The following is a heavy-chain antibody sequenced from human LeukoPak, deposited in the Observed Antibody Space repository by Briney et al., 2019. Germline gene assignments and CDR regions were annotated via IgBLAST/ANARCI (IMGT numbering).Heavy chain of an antibody. CDR3: ARAPGSGWGPAFDY. D-gene: IGHD6-19*01. Sequence: SETLSLTCTVSGGSISSYYWSWIRQPPGKGLEWIGYIYYSGSTNYNPSLKSRVTISVDTSKNQFSLKLSSVTAADTAVYYCARAPGSGWGPAFDYWGQGTLVTVSS. CDR2: IYYSGST. J-gene: IGHJ4*02. V-gene: IGHV4-59*01. CDR1: GGSISSYY.